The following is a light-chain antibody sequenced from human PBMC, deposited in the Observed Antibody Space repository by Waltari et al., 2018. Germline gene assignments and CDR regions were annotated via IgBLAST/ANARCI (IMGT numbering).Light chain of an antibody. CDR2: EDS. CDR1: NIESKS. J-gene: IGLJ1*01. V-gene: IGLV3-21*01. Sequence: SYVLTQPPSVAVAPGETARVHLGGTNIESKSVHWYQQKPAKAPVLVTSEDSDRPSGIPERFSGSNSGDTATLTISRVEAGDEADYYCQVWDANTDPGVFGTGTEVTVL. CDR3: QVWDANTDPGV.